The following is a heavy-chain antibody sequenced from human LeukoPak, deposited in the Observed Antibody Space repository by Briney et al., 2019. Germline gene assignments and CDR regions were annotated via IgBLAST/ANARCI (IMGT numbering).Heavy chain of an antibody. CDR1: GYTFTAHD. V-gene: IGHV1-8*01. Sequence: ASVKVSCKASGYTFTAHDINWERQATGQGLEWMGWMNPNSGNTGFGQNFKGRVTMTRDTSTSTAYMELSSLRSEDTAVYYCARGFDVLTGHSYAYYYYYGLDIWGQGTTVIVSS. D-gene: IGHD3-9*01. J-gene: IGHJ6*02. CDR2: MNPNSGNT. CDR3: ARGFDVLTGHSYAYYYYYGLDI.